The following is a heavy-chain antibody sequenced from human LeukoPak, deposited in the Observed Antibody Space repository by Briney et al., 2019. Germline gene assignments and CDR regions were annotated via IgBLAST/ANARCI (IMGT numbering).Heavy chain of an antibody. J-gene: IGHJ3*02. CDR2: INPNSGGA. Sequence: ASVKVSCKASGYTFTGYYMHWVRQAPGQGLEWMGRINPNSGGANYAQKFQGRVTMTRDTSISTAYMELSRLRSDDTAVYYCARPYSYCGGDCPSWAFDIWGQGTMVTASS. V-gene: IGHV1-2*06. CDR3: ARPYSYCGGDCPSWAFDI. CDR1: GYTFTGYY. D-gene: IGHD2-21*02.